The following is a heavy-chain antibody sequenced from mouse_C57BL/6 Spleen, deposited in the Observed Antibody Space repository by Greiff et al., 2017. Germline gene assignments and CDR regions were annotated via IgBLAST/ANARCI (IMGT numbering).Heavy chain of an antibody. CDR3: VWYDSGYYGYFDD. V-gene: IGHV1-5*01. Sequence: VQLQQSGTVLVRPGASVKMSCKTSGYTFTSYWMHWVKQRPGQGLEWLGAIFPGNSNTSYNQTFKGKAKLTAVTSASTAYMELSSLTNEDSAIYYCVWYDSGYYGYFDDWGKGTTVTVSS. J-gene: IGHJ1*03. CDR1: GYTFTSYW. D-gene: IGHD2-3*01. CDR2: IFPGNSNT.